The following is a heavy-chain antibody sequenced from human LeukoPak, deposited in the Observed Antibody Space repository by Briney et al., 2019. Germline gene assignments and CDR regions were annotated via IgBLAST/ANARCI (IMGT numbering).Heavy chain of an antibody. CDR2: IYYTGST. D-gene: IGHD6-13*01. CDR3: ARLRPSIGAAGTFDY. CDR1: GGSISSYY. Sequence: SETLSLTPTVSGGSISSYYSSWIRQPPGKGLEWIGYIYYTGSTKYNASLKSRVTISVDTSKNQFSLKLSSVTAADTAVYYCARLRPSIGAAGTFDYWGQGTLVTVSS. J-gene: IGHJ4*02. V-gene: IGHV4-59*08.